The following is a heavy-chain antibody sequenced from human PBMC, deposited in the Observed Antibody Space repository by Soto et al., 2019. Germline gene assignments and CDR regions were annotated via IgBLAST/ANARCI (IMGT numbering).Heavy chain of an antibody. J-gene: IGHJ3*02. CDR1: GGSVSSGSYY. V-gene: IGHV4-61*01. CDR2: IYYSGST. CDR3: ARGSNSSGYYYAFDI. Sequence: QVQLQESGPGLVKPSETLSLTCTVSGGSVSSGSYYWSWIRQPPGKGLEWIGYIYYSGSTNYNPSLKRRVTISVDPSKNRCSRILSSVTAADTAVYYCARGSNSSGYYYAFDIWGQGTMVTVS. D-gene: IGHD3-22*01.